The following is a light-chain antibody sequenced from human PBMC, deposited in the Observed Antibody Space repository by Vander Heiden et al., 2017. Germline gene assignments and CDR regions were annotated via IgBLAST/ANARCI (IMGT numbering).Light chain of an antibody. CDR2: AAS. CDR3: QQSDSYPRTT. Sequence: ASRMTQSPSSFSASTGDRVTITCRASQGISSYLAWYQPKSGIAPKLLIYAASTLQSGVPSRFSASGYGTDFTLTMSCLQSEDFATYYCQQSDSYPRTTFAPWAKAEIK. CDR1: QGISSY. V-gene: IGKV1-8*01. J-gene: IGKJ1*01.